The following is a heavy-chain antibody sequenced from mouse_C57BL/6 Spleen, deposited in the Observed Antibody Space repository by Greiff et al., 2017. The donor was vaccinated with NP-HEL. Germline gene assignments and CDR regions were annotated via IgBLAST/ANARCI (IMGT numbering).Heavy chain of an antibody. J-gene: IGHJ2*01. CDR2: ISSGGSYT. CDR3: ARQGDYYGSPFDY. D-gene: IGHD1-1*01. CDR1: GFTFSSYG. Sequence: EVQLVESGGDLVKPGGSLKLSCAASGFTFSSYGMSWVRQTPDKRLEWVATISSGGSYTYYPDSVKGRFTISRDNAKNTLYLQMSSLKSEDTAMYYCARQGDYYGSPFDYWGQGTTLTVSS. V-gene: IGHV5-6*01.